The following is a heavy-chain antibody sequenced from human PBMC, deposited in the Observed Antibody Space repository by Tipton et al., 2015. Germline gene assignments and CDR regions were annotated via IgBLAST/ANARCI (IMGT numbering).Heavy chain of an antibody. J-gene: IGHJ4*02. CDR1: GGSISSGGYY. Sequence: SLRLSCTVSGGSISSGGYYWSWIRQHPGKGLEWVSYISSSGSTIYYADSVKGRFTISRDNAENSLYLQINSLRAEDTAVYYCGRGGVFSNNWYPFDYWGQGTLVTVSS. V-gene: IGHV3-11*01. CDR3: GRGGVFSNNWYPFDY. CDR2: ISSSGSTI. D-gene: IGHD1-1*01.